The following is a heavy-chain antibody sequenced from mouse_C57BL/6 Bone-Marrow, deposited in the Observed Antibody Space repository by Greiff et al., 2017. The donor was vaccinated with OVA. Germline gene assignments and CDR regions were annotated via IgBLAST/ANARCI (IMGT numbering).Heavy chain of an antibody. V-gene: IGHV1-81*01. CDR3: AREDGSWFAY. Sequence: VQLQESGAELARPGASVKLSCKASGYTFTSYGISWVKQRTGQGLEWIGEIYPRSGNTYYNEKFKGKATLTADKSSSTAYMELRSLTSEDSAVYFCAREDGSWFAYWGQGTLVTVSA. CDR1: GYTFTSYG. CDR2: IYPRSGNT. D-gene: IGHD2-3*01. J-gene: IGHJ3*01.